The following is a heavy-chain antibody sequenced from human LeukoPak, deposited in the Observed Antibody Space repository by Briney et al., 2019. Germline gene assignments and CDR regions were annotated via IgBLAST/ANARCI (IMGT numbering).Heavy chain of an antibody. Sequence: GESLRLSCATSGFTFSSSTFGSYTRNWVRQAPGKSLEWVSSISSTGTDIYYTGPVKGRFTISRDIANSLLYLQMNSLRADDTAVYYCARDLDYSTGFDYWGQGTLVTLSS. J-gene: IGHJ4*02. CDR2: ISSTGTDI. CDR3: ARDLDYSTGFDY. D-gene: IGHD4-11*01. CDR1: GFTFSSSTFGSYT. V-gene: IGHV3-21*01.